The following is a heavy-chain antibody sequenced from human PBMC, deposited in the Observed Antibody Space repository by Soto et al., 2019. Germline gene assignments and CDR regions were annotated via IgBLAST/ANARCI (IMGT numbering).Heavy chain of an antibody. J-gene: IGHJ6*02. CDR2: IWYDGSNK. V-gene: IGHV3-33*01. CDR1: GFTFSSYG. D-gene: IGHD4-17*01. Sequence: QVQLVESGGGVVQPGRSLRLSCAASGFTFSSYGMHWVRQAPGKGLEWVAVIWYDGSNKYYADSVKGRFTISRDTSKNTPYRQISSLSAEDTAVYYCARDMTTVTRGGYDYYYGMDVWGQGTTVTVSS. CDR3: ARDMTTVTRGGYDYYYGMDV.